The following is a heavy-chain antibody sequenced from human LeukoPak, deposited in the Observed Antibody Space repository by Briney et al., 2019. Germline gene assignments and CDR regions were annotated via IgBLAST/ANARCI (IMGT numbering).Heavy chain of an antibody. Sequence: GGSLRLSCAASGFTFSSYSMNWVRQAPGKGLEWVSSISSSSSYIYYADSVKGRFTISRDNAKNPLYLQMNSLRAEDTAVYYCASPPGGSYRYPLGYWGQGTLVTVSS. D-gene: IGHD3-16*02. V-gene: IGHV3-21*01. CDR2: ISSSSSYI. J-gene: IGHJ4*02. CDR3: ASPPGGSYRYPLGY. CDR1: GFTFSSYS.